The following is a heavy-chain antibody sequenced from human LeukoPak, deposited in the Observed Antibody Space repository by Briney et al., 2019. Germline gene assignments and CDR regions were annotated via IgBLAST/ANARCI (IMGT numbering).Heavy chain of an antibody. D-gene: IGHD2-15*01. CDR1: GFTFSSYA. CDR2: ISGSGGST. CDR3: AQQVGYCSSGSCYFTY. V-gene: IGHV3-23*01. Sequence: GGSLRLSCAASGFTFSSYAMSWVRQAPGKGLEWVSAISGSGGSTYYADSVKGRFTISRDKSKNTLSLQMNSLRAEDTAVYYCAQQVGYCSSGSCYFTYWGQGTLVTVSS. J-gene: IGHJ1*01.